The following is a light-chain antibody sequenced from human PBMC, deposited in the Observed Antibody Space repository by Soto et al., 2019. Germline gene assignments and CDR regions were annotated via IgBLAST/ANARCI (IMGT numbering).Light chain of an antibody. Sequence: DIQMTQSPSTLYASVGDRVTITCRASQGISSWLAWYQQKPGKAPKVLIYKSSTLESGVPSRFRGSGSDTEFTLTISSLQPDDFATYYCQQYNSFSLTFGGGTKLEIK. CDR3: QQYNSFSLT. CDR1: QGISSW. V-gene: IGKV1-5*03. J-gene: IGKJ4*01. CDR2: KSS.